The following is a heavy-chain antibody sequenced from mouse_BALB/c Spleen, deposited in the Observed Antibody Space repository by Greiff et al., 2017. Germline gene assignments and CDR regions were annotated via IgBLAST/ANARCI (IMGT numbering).Heavy chain of an antibody. V-gene: IGHV5-6-3*01. Sequence: EVKVEESGGGLVQPGGSLKLSCAASGFTFSSYGMSWVRQTPDKRLELVATINSNGGSTYYPDSVKGRFTISRDNAKNTLYLQMSSLKSEDTAMYYCAREGNGSPFAYWGQGTLVTVSA. CDR1: GFTFSSYG. J-gene: IGHJ3*01. CDR2: INSNGGST. D-gene: IGHD1-1*01. CDR3: AREGNGSPFAY.